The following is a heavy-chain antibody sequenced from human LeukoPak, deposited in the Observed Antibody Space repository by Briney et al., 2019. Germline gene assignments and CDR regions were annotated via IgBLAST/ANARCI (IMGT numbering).Heavy chain of an antibody. CDR1: GGSVSTSNSY. CDR2: VYYSGRA. D-gene: IGHD3-9*01. Sequence: PSATLSLTCTVSGGSVSTSNSYWGWIRQPPGKGLEWIGNVYYSGRANYSPSLRSRVTMSVDTSKNRFSLKMTSVTAADTAVYFCARLRKGRYFAYFFEYWGQGTLVTVSS. CDR3: ARLRKGRYFAYFFEY. V-gene: IGHV4-39*02. J-gene: IGHJ4*02.